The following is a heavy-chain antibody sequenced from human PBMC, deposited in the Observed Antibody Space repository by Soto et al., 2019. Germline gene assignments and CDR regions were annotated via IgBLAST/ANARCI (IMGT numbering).Heavy chain of an antibody. CDR3: ATLSILRFLEWLSRPQFDY. CDR1: GFTFSSYW. V-gene: IGHV3-7*01. J-gene: IGHJ4*02. CDR2: IKQDGSEK. D-gene: IGHD3-3*01. Sequence: GGSLRLSCAASGFTFSSYWMSWVRQAPGKGLEWVANIKQDGSEKYYVDSVKGRFTISRDNAKNSLYLQMNSLRAEDTAVYYCATLSILRFLEWLSRPQFDYWGQGTLVTVSS.